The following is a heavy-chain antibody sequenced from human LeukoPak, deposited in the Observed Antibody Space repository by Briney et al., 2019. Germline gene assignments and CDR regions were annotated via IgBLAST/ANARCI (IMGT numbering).Heavy chain of an antibody. D-gene: IGHD3-3*01. CDR2: ISSSGSTI. J-gene: IGHJ3*02. CDR3: ARDRRYDFWSGHYTPDAFDI. CDR1: GFTFSDYY. Sequence: GGSLRLSCAASGFTFSDYYMSWIRQAPGKGLEWLSYISSSGSTIYSADSVKGRFTISRDNAKNSLYLQMNSLRAEDTAVYYCARDRRYDFWSGHYTPDAFDIWGQGTMITVSS. V-gene: IGHV3-11*04.